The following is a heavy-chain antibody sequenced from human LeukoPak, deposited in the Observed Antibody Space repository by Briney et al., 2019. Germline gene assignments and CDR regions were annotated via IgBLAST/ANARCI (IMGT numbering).Heavy chain of an antibody. CDR1: GDSISSYY. J-gene: IGHJ5*02. Sequence: SETLSLTCTVSGDSISSYYWSWIRQPPGKGLEWIGEINHSGSTNYNPSLKSRVTISVDTSKNQFSLKLSSVTAADTAVYYCARLEWIQKRFDPWGQGTLVTVPS. CDR2: INHSGST. D-gene: IGHD5-18*01. V-gene: IGHV4-34*01. CDR3: ARLEWIQKRFDP.